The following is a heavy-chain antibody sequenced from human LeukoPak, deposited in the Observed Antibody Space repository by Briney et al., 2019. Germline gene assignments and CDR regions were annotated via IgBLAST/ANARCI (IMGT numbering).Heavy chain of an antibody. V-gene: IGHV4-4*07. CDR1: GGSISSYY. D-gene: IGHD3-10*01. J-gene: IGHJ5*02. CDR3: ARVIFTMVRGVPVENWFDP. Sequence: SETLSLTCTVSGGSISSYYWSWIRQPAGKGLEWIGRIYTSGSTSYNPSLKSRVTMSVDTSKNQFSLKLSSVTAADTAVYYCARVIFTMVRGVPVENWFDPWGQGTLVTVSS. CDR2: IYTSGST.